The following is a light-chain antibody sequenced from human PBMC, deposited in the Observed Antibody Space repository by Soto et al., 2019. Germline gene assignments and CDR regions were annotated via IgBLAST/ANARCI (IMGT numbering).Light chain of an antibody. CDR3: QQYNYWPRT. Sequence: EIVMTQSPATLSVSPGERATLSCRASQSVSSNLAWYQQKPGQAPRLLIYGTSTRATGIPARFSGSGSGTAFSLTISSLQSEAFAVYFCQQYNYWPRTFGQGTKLEIK. J-gene: IGKJ2*01. V-gene: IGKV3-15*01. CDR1: QSVSSN. CDR2: GTS.